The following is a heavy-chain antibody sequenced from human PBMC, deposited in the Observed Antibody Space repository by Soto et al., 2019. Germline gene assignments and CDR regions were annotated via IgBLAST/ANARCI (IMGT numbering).Heavy chain of an antibody. J-gene: IGHJ4*02. CDR3: AKGEGIAAGFLDYFDS. Sequence: EVQLVESGGGLVQPGRSLRLSCAASGFTFDDYAMHWVRQAPGKGLEWVSGISWNSGSIGYADSVKGRFTISRDKAKNSLYLQMNGLRAEDTALYYCAKGEGIAAGFLDYFDSWGRGTLVTVS. D-gene: IGHD6-13*01. CDR1: GFTFDDYA. CDR2: ISWNSGSI. V-gene: IGHV3-9*01.